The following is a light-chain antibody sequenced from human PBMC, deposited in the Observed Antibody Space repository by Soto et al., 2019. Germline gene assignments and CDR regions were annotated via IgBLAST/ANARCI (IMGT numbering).Light chain of an antibody. V-gene: IGKV3-20*01. CDR2: GAS. CDR3: QQYGSSPGT. CDR1: QSVSSSY. Sequence: DTALTQSPGTLSLSPGERATLSCRASQSVSSSYLAWYQQKPGQAPRLLIYGASSRATGIPDRFSGSGSGTDFTLTISRXEPEDFAVYYCQQYGSSPGTFGQGTKVDIK. J-gene: IGKJ1*01.